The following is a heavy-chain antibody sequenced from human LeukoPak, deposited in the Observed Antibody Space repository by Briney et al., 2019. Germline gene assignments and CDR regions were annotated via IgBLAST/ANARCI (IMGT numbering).Heavy chain of an antibody. CDR2: IKSKTDGGTT. CDR1: GFTFSSYA. V-gene: IGHV3-15*01. D-gene: IGHD3-3*01. CDR3: TTVDLRITIFGVVTTTKI. Sequence: GGSLRLSCAASGFTFSSYAMTWVRQAPGKGLEWVGRIKSKTDGGTTDYAAPVKGRFTISRDDSKNTLYLQMNSLKTEDTAVYYCTTVDLRITIFGVVTTTKIWGQGTMVTVSS. J-gene: IGHJ3*02.